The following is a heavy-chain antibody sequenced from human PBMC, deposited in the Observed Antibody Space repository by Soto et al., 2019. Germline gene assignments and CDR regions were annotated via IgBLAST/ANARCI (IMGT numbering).Heavy chain of an antibody. CDR2: ISYDGSNK. D-gene: IGHD3-16*02. CDR1: GFTFSSYA. J-gene: IGHJ5*02. Sequence: VQLLESGGGLVQPGGSLRLSCAASGFTFSSYAMSWVRQAPGKGLEWVAVISYDGSNKYYADSVKGRFTISRDNSKNTLYLQMNSLRAEDTAVYYCARDAHLGLRLGELSLSGWFDPWGQGTLVTVSS. V-gene: IGHV3-30-3*01. CDR3: ARDAHLGLRLGELSLSGWFDP.